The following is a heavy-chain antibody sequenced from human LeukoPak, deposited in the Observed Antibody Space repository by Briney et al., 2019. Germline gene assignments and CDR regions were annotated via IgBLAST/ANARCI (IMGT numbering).Heavy chain of an antibody. J-gene: IGHJ4*02. D-gene: IGHD4-23*01. V-gene: IGHV1-18*01. Sequence: ASVKVSCKASGYTFTSYGISWVRQAPGQGLEWMGWISAYSGDTNYAQKFQGRATMTTDTSTSTAYMELRSLSSDDTAVYYCARNGGRYYFDYWGQGTLVTVSS. CDR3: ARNGGRYYFDY. CDR2: ISAYSGDT. CDR1: GYTFTSYG.